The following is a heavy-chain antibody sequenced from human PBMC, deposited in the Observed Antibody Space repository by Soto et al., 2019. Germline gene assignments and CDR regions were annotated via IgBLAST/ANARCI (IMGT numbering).Heavy chain of an antibody. CDR3: AGSLLQGDF. CDR2: INPNGGRT. D-gene: IGHD2-21*01. Sequence: QVQLVQSGAEVKKPGASVKISCKASGYTFIHYYIHWVLQAPGQGLEWMAIINPNGGRTNYSQKFQGRVTVTSDTSTTTVSMERHSLESDDTAVYFCAGSLLQGDFWGQGTLVTVSS. J-gene: IGHJ4*02. CDR1: GYTFIHYY. V-gene: IGHV1-46*01.